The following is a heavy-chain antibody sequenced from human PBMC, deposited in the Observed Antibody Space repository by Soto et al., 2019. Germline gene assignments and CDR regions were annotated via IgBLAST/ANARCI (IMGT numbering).Heavy chain of an antibody. CDR3: ARLSGARSPANF. Sequence: PGESLKISCKGSGYSFTDYWIGWVRQMPGKGLEWMGIIYPGDSDTRYNPSFQGRVTIPADKSITTAYLQWSSLKVSDTAMYFCARLSGARSPANFWGQGTVVTVS. CDR2: IYPGDSDT. D-gene: IGHD1-26*01. CDR1: GYSFTDYW. J-gene: IGHJ4*02. V-gene: IGHV5-51*01.